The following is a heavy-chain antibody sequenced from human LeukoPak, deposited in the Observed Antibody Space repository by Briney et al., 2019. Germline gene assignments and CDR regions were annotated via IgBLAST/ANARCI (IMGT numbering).Heavy chain of an antibody. Sequence: PGASLRPSCAASGFALSTYWMRWVRLAPGKGLVWVSVINSDGRNTLYAPSVKGRFTTSRDTAKNTLYLEMNRLRADDTAVYYCARAGSASSYDCWGEGTLVTVSS. V-gene: IGHV3-74*01. CDR2: INSDGRNT. D-gene: IGHD3-10*01. CDR3: ARAGSASSYDC. CDR1: GFALSTYW. J-gene: IGHJ4*02.